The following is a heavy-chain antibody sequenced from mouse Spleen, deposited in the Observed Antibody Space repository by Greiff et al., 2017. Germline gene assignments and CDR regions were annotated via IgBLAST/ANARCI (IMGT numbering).Heavy chain of an antibody. J-gene: IGHJ4*01. CDR3: ARWGYYYAMDY. V-gene: IGHV1-50*01. CDR1: GYTFTSYW. CDR2: IDPSDSYT. Sequence: VQLQQPGAELVKPGASVKLSCKASGYTFTSYWMQWVKQRPGQGLEWIGEIDPSDSYTNYNQKFKGKATLTVDTSSSTAYMQLSSLTSEDSAVYYCARWGYYYAMDYWGQGTSVTVSS.